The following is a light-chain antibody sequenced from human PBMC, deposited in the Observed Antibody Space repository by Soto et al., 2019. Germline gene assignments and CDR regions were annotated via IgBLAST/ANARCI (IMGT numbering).Light chain of an antibody. J-gene: IGKJ2*01. CDR3: QQSYVSPHT. Sequence: DIQMTQSPSSLSASVGDRVTVTCRASQSIPNYLNWYQQKPGKAPKLLIYAAFSLKSGVPSRFSGSGSGTDFTLTIISLQPEDFAAYYCQQSYVSPHTFGQGTKLQ. CDR1: QSIPNY. CDR2: AAF. V-gene: IGKV1-39*01.